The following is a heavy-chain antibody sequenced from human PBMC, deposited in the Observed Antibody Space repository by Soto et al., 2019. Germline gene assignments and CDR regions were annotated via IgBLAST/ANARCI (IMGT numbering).Heavy chain of an antibody. J-gene: IGHJ4*02. Sequence: PGGSLRLSCAASGFTFSTYAMSWVRQAPGKGLEWVSGISGGGGTTHYAESVKGRFIISRDNSKSTVYLQMNSLGADDTAVYYCEKEGGSIGGWFGRKFDSWGQGTQVTVSS. CDR3: EKEGGSIGGWFGRKFDS. CDR2: ISGGGGTT. D-gene: IGHD3-16*01. V-gene: IGHV3-23*01. CDR1: GFTFSTYA.